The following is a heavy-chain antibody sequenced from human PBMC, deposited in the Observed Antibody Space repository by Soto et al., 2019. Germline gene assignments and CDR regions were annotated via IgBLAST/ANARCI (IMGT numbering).Heavy chain of an antibody. J-gene: IGHJ5*02. V-gene: IGHV4-4*02. CDR3: AREFQIVATGRGYAAVSWFDP. CDR2: IYHSGST. Sequence: PSETLSLTCAVSGGSISSSNWWSWVRQPPGKGLEWIGEIYHSGSTNYNPSLKSRVTISVDKSKNQFSLKLSSVTAADTAVYYCAREFQIVATGRGYAAVSWFDPWGQGTLVTVSS. D-gene: IGHD5-12*01. CDR1: GGSISSSNW.